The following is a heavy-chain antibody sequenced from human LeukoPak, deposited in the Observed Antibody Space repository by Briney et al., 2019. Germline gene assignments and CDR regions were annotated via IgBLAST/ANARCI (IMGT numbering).Heavy chain of an antibody. CDR2: IYPGDSDT. CDR1: GYTFTNYW. J-gene: IGHJ3*02. Sequence: LGESLKISCKGSGYTFTNYWIGWVRQVPGKGLEWMGIIYPGDSDTRYSPSFQGQVTISADKSISTAYLQWSSLKASDTAMYYCARREGIDYYDSSGNAFDIWGQGTMVTVSS. CDR3: ARREGIDYYDSSGNAFDI. V-gene: IGHV5-51*01. D-gene: IGHD3-22*01.